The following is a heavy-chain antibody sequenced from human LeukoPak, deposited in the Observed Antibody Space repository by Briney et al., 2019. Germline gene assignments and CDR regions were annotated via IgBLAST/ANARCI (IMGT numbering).Heavy chain of an antibody. CDR2: TYSSGST. V-gene: IGHV4-61*02. D-gene: IGHD7-27*01. J-gene: IGHJ4*02. CDR3: ARGLGIGKDYFDC. CDR1: GGSINSGSYY. Sequence: PSETLSLTCTVSGGSINSGSYYWSWIRQPAGKGLEWIGRTYSSGSTNYNPSLKGRVTISVGTSKNQFSLNLSSVTAADTAVYYCARGLGIGKDYFDCWGQGTLVTVSS.